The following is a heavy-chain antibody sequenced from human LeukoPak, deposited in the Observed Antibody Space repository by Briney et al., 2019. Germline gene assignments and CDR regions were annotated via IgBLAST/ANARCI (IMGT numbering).Heavy chain of an antibody. CDR1: GVSFSGYY. D-gene: IGHD2-15*01. J-gene: IGHJ6*03. V-gene: IGHV4-34*01. CDR2: INHSGST. Sequence: SETLSLTCAVYGVSFSGYYWSWIRQPPGKGLEWIGEINHSGSTNYNPSLKSRVTISVDTSKNQFSLTLSSVTAADTAVYYCARWVVAADYYYYMDVWGKGTTVTVSS. CDR3: ARWVVAADYYYYMDV.